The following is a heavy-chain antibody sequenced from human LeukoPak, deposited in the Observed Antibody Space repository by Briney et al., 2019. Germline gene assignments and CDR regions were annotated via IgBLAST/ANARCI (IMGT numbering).Heavy chain of an antibody. Sequence: PSETLSLTCAVYGGSFSGYYWSWIRQPPGKGLEWIGEINHSGSTNYNPALKSRVTISVDTSKNQFSLKLSCVTAADTAVYYCARVRTYDSSGYYYPRRDYWGQGTLVTVSS. V-gene: IGHV4-34*01. CDR1: GGSFSGYY. CDR3: ARVRTYDSSGYYYPRRDY. D-gene: IGHD3-22*01. J-gene: IGHJ4*02. CDR2: INHSGST.